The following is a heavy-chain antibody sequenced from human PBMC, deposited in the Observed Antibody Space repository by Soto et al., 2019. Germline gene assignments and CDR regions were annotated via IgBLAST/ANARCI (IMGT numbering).Heavy chain of an antibody. J-gene: IGHJ5*02. CDR1: GYTFTSYD. V-gene: IGHV1-8*01. Sequence: QVQLVQSGAEVKKPGASVKVSCKASGYTFTSYDINWVRQATGQGLEWMGWMNPNSGNTGYAQKFQGRVTMTRNTSISTAYMDLSSLRSEDTAVYYCAGYCISTSCHGGEFDPWGQGTLVTVSS. D-gene: IGHD2-2*01. CDR3: AGYCISTSCHGGEFDP. CDR2: MNPNSGNT.